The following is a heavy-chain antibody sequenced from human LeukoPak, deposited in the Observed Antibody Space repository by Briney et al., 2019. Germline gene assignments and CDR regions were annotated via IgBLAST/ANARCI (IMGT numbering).Heavy chain of an antibody. V-gene: IGHV3-7*01. Sequence: PGGSLRLSCAASGFTFSTYWMTWVRQAPGKGLEWVGSIKEDGSARYYADSVKGRFTISRDNAKTSLYLQMNSLRVEDTALYYCATDRGYNPFDHWGQGTLVTVSS. J-gene: IGHJ4*02. D-gene: IGHD1-1*01. CDR3: ATDRGYNPFDH. CDR2: IKEDGSAR. CDR1: GFTFSTYW.